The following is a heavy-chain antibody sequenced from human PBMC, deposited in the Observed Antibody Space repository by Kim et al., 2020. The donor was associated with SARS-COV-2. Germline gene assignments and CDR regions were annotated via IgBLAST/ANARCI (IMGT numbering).Heavy chain of an antibody. V-gene: IGHV1-69*13. CDR1: GGTFSSYA. D-gene: IGHD6-13*01. J-gene: IGHJ6*02. CDR2: IIPIFGTA. Sequence: SVKVSCKASGGTFSSYAISWVRQAPGQGLEWMGGIIPIFGTANYAQKFQGRVTITADESTSTAYMELSSLRSEDTAVYYCASGGASSSWYVPNYYYYGMDVWGQGTTVTVSS. CDR3: ASGGASSSWYVPNYYYYGMDV.